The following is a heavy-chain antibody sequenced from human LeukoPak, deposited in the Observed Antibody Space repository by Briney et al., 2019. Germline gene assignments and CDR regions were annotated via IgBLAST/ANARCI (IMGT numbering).Heavy chain of an antibody. J-gene: IGHJ4*02. V-gene: IGHV4-34*01. CDR1: GGSFSGYY. CDR3: ARGRSRGWFGDFDFDY. D-gene: IGHD3-10*01. Sequence: SETLSLTCAVYGGSFSGYYWSWIRQPPGKEREGIGEINHSGSTNYNPSLKRRVTISVDTSKNQFSLKLSSVTAADTAVYYGARGRSRGWFGDFDFDYWGQGTLVTVSS. CDR2: INHSGST.